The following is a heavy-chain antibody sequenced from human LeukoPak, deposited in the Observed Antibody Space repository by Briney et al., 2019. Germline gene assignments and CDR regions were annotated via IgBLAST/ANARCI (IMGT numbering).Heavy chain of an antibody. CDR3: AKDWNYKGGGCPFDY. V-gene: IGHV3-43*01. J-gene: IGHJ4*02. D-gene: IGHD3-10*01. Sequence: GGSLRLSCAASGFTFDDYTMHWVRQAPGKGLEWVSLISWDGGSTYYADSVKGRFTISRDNSKNSLYLQMNSLRTEDTALYYCAKDWNYKGGGCPFDYWGQGTLVTVSS. CDR1: GFTFDDYT. CDR2: ISWDGGST.